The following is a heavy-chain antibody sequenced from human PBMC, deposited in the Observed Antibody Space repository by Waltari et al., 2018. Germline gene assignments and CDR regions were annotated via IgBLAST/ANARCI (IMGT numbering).Heavy chain of an antibody. CDR2: IYYRGGT. CDR1: GGSISSSSYY. CDR3: ARVHLGGGVWGG. V-gene: IGHV4-39*07. J-gene: IGHJ4*02. Sequence: QLQLQESGPGLVKPSETLSLTCTVSGGSISSSSYYWGWIRQPPGKGLEWIGSIYYRGGTYYNPPLKGGVTISVDTAKNQFALKLSSGTAADTAVYYWARVHLGGGVWGGGGQGTLVTVSS. D-gene: IGHD3-16*01.